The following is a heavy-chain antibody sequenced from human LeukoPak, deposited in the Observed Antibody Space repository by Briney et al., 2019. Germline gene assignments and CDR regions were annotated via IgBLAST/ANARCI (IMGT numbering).Heavy chain of an antibody. V-gene: IGHV1-2*02. Sequence: ASVKVSCKASGYTFTGYYMHWVRQAPGQGLEWMGWINPNSGGTNYAQKFQGRVTMTRDTSISTAYMELSRLRSDDTAVYYCARDRGSGTGGDYYGMDVWGQGTTVTVSS. CDR2: INPNSGGT. J-gene: IGHJ6*02. CDR3: ARDRGSGTGGDYYGMDV. CDR1: GYTFTGYY. D-gene: IGHD6-19*01.